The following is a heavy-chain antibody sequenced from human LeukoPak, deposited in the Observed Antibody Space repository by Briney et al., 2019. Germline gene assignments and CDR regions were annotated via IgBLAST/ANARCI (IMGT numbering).Heavy chain of an antibody. J-gene: IGHJ6*02. CDR3: ARDRVQLWFGELFRSGMDV. Sequence: GASVKVSCKASGYTFTGYYMHWVRQAPGQGLEWMGWINPNSGGTNYAQKFQGWVTMTRDTSISTAYMELSRLRSDDTAVYYCARDRVQLWFGELFRSGMDVWGQGTTVTVSS. CDR2: INPNSGGT. CDR1: GYTFTGYY. D-gene: IGHD3-10*01. V-gene: IGHV1-2*04.